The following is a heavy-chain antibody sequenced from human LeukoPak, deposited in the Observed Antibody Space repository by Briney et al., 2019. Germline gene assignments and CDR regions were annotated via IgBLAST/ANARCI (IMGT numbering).Heavy chain of an antibody. Sequence: ASVKVSCKASGYTFTDYYLHWVRQAPGQGLEWMGWIHPKSGGTNYAKKFQGRVTMTKDTSISTIYMELSRLISDDTAVYYCARGTRFGAASDTGYWGQGTLVTVSS. CDR2: IHPKSGGT. J-gene: IGHJ4*02. D-gene: IGHD6-13*01. V-gene: IGHV1-2*02. CDR3: ARGTRFGAASDTGY. CDR1: GYTFTDYY.